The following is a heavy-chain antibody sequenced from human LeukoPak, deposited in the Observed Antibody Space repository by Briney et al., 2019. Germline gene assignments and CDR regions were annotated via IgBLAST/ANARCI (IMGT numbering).Heavy chain of an antibody. J-gene: IGHJ5*02. V-gene: IGHV1-2*02. CDR2: IKPDSGSS. D-gene: IGHD3-10*01. CDR1: GYTFTAYY. Sequence: GASVKVSCKASGYTFTAYYIHWLRQAPGHGPEWMGWIKPDSGSSHYAQKFQGRVTMTRDTSSNSAYMDLTRLKSDDTAVYYCARTRGSGSPNWFDPWGQGTLVTVSS. CDR3: ARTRGSGSPNWFDP.